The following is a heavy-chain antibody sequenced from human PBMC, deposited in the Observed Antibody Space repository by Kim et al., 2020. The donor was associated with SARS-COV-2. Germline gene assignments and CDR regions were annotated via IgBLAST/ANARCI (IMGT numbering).Heavy chain of an antibody. Sequence: SETLSLTCTVSGGSISRGGDYWSWIRQSPGRGLEWLGFISDSGVAFYNPSFRSRIAISVDTSHNRFYLRLIAVTAAATAIYYCARDPTVVPLGGYFDVW. J-gene: IGHJ2*01. CDR1: GGSISRGGDY. CDR3: ARDPTVVPLGGYFDV. CDR2: ISDSGVA. V-gene: IGHV4-31*03. D-gene: IGHD2-2*01.